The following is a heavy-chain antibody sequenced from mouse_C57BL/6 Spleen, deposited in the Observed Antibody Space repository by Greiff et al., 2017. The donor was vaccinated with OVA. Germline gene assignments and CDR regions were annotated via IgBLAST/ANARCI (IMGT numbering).Heavy chain of an antibody. V-gene: IGHV1-18*01. CDR3: ARYYGSSYRSWYFDV. J-gene: IGHJ1*03. CDR1: GYTFTDYN. Sequence: EVQLQQSGPELVKPGASVKIPCKASGYTFTDYNMDWVKQSHGKSLEWIGDINPNNGGTIYNQKFKGKATLTVDKSSSTAYMELRSLTSEDTAVYYCARYYGSSYRSWYFDVWGTGTTVTVSS. D-gene: IGHD1-1*01. CDR2: INPNNGGT.